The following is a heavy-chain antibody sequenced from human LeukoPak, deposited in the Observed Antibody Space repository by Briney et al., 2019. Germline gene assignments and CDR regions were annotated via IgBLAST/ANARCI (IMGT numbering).Heavy chain of an antibody. CDR2: ISSSSSYI. V-gene: IGHV3-21*01. Sequence: SGGSLRLSCAASGFTFSSYSMNWVRQAPGKGLEWVSSISSSSSYIYYADSVKGRFTISRGNAKNSLYLQMNSLRAEDTAVYYCARDMGYRPYFDYWGQGTLVTVSS. CDR1: GFTFSSYS. D-gene: IGHD3-16*02. J-gene: IGHJ4*02. CDR3: ARDMGYRPYFDY.